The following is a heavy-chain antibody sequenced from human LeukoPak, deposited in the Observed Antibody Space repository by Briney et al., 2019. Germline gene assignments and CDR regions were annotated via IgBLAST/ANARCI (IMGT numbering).Heavy chain of an antibody. CDR1: GFTFSSDW. J-gene: IGHJ4*02. Sequence: GGSLRLSCAASGFTFSSDWMNWVRQAPRKGLEWVANINPDGSEKYSVDSVKGRFTTSRDNAENSLYLQMNSLRAEDTAVYYCTRDSHRNSDDYWGQGTLVTVSS. CDR2: INPDGSEK. V-gene: IGHV3-7*01. D-gene: IGHD5-24*01. CDR3: TRDSHRNSDDY.